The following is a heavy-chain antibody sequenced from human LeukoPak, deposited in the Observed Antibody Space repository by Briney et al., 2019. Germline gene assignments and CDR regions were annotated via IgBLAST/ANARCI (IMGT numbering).Heavy chain of an antibody. CDR3: ARVGGRFSPLGY. D-gene: IGHD3-16*01. Sequence: PGGSLRLSCAASGFTFSNYWMVWVRQAPGKGLEWVAYIKQDGSERYYEDSVKGRFTISRDNAQNSLYLQMDSLRAEDTAFYYCARVGGRFSPLGYWGQGTLVTVSS. CDR2: IKQDGSER. V-gene: IGHV3-7*01. CDR1: GFTFSNYW. J-gene: IGHJ4*02.